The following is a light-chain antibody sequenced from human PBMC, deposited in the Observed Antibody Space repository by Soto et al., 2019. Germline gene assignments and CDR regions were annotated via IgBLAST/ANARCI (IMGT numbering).Light chain of an antibody. CDR1: QDMCRF. CDR3: QQSYGPPPT. Sequence: DSPMTQSPSSLSASVGDRVTITCRSSQDMCRFLNWYQQKQGKAPNLLLYAVSSLRTGVPSRFSGSGSGTDFTLTISSLQPEDFATYFCQQSYGPPPTFGQGTKVEIK. V-gene: IGKV1-39*01. CDR2: AVS. J-gene: IGKJ1*01.